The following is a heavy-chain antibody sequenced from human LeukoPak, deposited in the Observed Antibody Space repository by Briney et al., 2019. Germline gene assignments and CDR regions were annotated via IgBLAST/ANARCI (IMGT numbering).Heavy chain of an antibody. CDR1: GFTITTYG. Sequence: GGSLRLSCSASGFTITTYGMSWVRPAPGKGLEWVANIQQDGSETYYVDSVKGRFTISRANAKNSLYLQMNSLRVEDTAVYFCARVRIGGAFCFWDYWGQGTLVTVSS. D-gene: IGHD1-26*01. CDR2: IQQDGSET. J-gene: IGHJ4*02. CDR3: ARVRIGGAFCFWDY. V-gene: IGHV3-7*03.